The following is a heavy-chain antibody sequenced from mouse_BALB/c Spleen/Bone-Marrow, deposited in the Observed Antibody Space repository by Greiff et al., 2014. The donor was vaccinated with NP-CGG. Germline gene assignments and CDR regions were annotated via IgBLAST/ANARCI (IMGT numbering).Heavy chain of an antibody. V-gene: IGHV1-54*01. Sequence: QVHVKQSGAELVRPGTSVKVSCKGSGYAFTNYLIEWVKQRPGQGLEWIGVINSGSGGTKYNEKFKGKATLTADKSSSTAYMQLRSLTSDDSAVYFCARAITDAMDYWGQGTSVTVSS. CDR1: GYAFTNYL. J-gene: IGHJ4*01. CDR3: ARAITDAMDY. D-gene: IGHD2-4*01. CDR2: INSGSGGT.